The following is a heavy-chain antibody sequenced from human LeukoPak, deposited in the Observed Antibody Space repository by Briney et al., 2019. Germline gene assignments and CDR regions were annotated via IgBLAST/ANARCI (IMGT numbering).Heavy chain of an antibody. D-gene: IGHD2-15*01. V-gene: IGHV4-59*01. CDR2: IYYTGRT. CDR3: ARWFCSGGSCRGAVDY. Sequence: SETLSLTCTVSAGSISGYYWTWIREPPGKGLGCMGYIYYTGRTNYNPSLKSRVAISLDTSKNQFSLKLNSVTAADTAVYYCARWFCSGGSCRGAVDYWGQGTLVTVSS. J-gene: IGHJ4*02. CDR1: AGSISGYY.